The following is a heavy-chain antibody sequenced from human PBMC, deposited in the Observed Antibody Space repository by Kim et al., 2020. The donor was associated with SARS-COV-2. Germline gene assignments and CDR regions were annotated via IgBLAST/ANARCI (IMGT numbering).Heavy chain of an antibody. J-gene: IGHJ4*01. Sequence: GGSLRLSCAASGFMLNNYAMHWVRQAPGKGLEWVAVISYDGSDKYYADSVKGRFSISRDNSKNTVYLKIDSLIGVDTAVSHCVRNGFPGITEPGPGVYWG. CDR3: VRNGFPGITEPGPGVY. CDR2: ISYDGSDK. V-gene: IGHV3-30*03. CDR1: GFMLNNYA. D-gene: IGHD6-13*01.